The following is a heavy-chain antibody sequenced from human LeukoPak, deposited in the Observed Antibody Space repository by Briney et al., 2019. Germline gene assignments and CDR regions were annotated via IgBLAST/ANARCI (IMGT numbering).Heavy chain of an antibody. CDR3: ARVDYSSSSFYFDY. CDR2: ISSSSSYI. D-gene: IGHD6-6*01. V-gene: IGHV3-21*01. Sequence: PGGSLRLSCAASGFTFSSYSMNWVRQAPGKGLEWVSSISSSSSYIYYAGSVKGRFTISRDNAKNSLYLQMNSLRAEDTAVYYCARVDYSSSSFYFDYWGQGTLVTVSS. CDR1: GFTFSSYS. J-gene: IGHJ4*02.